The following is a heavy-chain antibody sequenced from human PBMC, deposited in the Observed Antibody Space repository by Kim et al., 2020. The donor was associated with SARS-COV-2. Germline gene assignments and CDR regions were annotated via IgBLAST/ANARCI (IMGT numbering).Heavy chain of an antibody. Sequence: GGSLRLSCATSGFTFSAYDMNWVRRAPGKGLEWLSFITTSSTTIYYADSVKGRFTISRDTAKSSLYLQMNSLRDEDTALYYCVRDRMGGAFDIWGQGTM. D-gene: IGHD3-16*01. CDR3: VRDRMGGAFDI. V-gene: IGHV3-48*02. CDR1: GFTFSAYD. J-gene: IGHJ3*02. CDR2: ITTSSTTI.